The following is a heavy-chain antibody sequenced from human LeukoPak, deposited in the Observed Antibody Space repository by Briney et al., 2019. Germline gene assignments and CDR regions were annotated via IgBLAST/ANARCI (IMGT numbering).Heavy chain of an antibody. V-gene: IGHV3-11*01. CDR1: GFTFSDYY. CDR2: INSRGDTI. Sequence: GGSLRLSCAASGFTFSDYYMSWIRQAPGKGLEWVSYINSRGDTISYADSVKGRFAISRDNAKNSLFLQMNSLRAEDTAVYYCARRSSYGYSYYFDYWGQGILVTVSS. J-gene: IGHJ4*02. CDR3: ARRSSYGYSYYFDY. D-gene: IGHD4-17*01.